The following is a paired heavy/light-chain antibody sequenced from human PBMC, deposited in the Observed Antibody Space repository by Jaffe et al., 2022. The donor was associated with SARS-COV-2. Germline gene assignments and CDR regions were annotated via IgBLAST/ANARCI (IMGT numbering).Heavy chain of an antibody. CDR1: GFTFSGSA. CDR2: IRSKANSYAT. Sequence: EVQLVESGGGLVQPGGSLKLSCAASGFTFSGSAMHWVRQASGKGLEWVGRIRSKANSYATAYAASVKGRFTISRDDSKNTAYLQMNSLKTEDTAVYYCTRTPLLTTVTSDEWFDPWGQGTLVTVSS. CDR3: TRTPLLTTVTSDEWFDP. D-gene: IGHD4-17*01. J-gene: IGHJ5*02. V-gene: IGHV3-73*02.
Light chain of an antibody. V-gene: IGKV3-15*01. J-gene: IGKJ1*01. CDR2: GAS. Sequence: EIVMTQSPATLSVSPGERATLSCRASQSVSSNLAWYQQKPGQAPRLLIYGASTRATGIPARFSGSGSGTEFTLTISSLQSEDFAVYYCQQYNNWPLFGQGTKVEIK. CDR1: QSVSSN. CDR3: QQYNNWPL.